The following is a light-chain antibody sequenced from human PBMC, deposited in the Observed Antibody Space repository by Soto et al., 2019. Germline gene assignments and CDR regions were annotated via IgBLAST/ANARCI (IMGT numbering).Light chain of an antibody. CDR3: YSYTNNNTPV. Sequence: QSALTQPASVSGSPGQSITISCTGTTRDVGGYNYVSWYQQHPGKAPRLMIYEVSNQPSGVSNRFSGSKSANTACLTISGLQSEVEADYSCYSYTNNNTPVFGGGTKVTVL. CDR1: TRDVGGYNY. J-gene: IGLJ3*02. CDR2: EVS. V-gene: IGLV2-14*01.